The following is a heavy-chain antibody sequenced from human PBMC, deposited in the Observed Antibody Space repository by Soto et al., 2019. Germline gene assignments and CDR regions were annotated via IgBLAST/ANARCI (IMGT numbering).Heavy chain of an antibody. CDR2: ISYDGSNK. Sequence: QVQLVESGGGVVQPGRSLRLSCAASGFTFSSYAMHWLRQAPGKRLVWVAVISYDGSNKYYADSVKSRVTISRYNSKNPLYLQMNSLGAEDTAVSYCARAQYCSGGSCDSHWFDPCGQGTLVTVAS. CDR1: GFTFSSYA. J-gene: IGHJ5*02. CDR3: ARAQYCSGGSCDSHWFDP. D-gene: IGHD2-15*01. V-gene: IGHV3-30-3*01.